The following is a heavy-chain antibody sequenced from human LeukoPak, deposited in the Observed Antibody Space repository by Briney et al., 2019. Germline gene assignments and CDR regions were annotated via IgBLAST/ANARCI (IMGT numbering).Heavy chain of an antibody. V-gene: IGHV4-61*02. CDR2: IYTSGST. D-gene: IGHD6-6*01. CDR1: GGSLSSGSYY. Sequence: SQTLSLTCTVSGGSLSSGSYYWSWIRQPAGKGLEWIGRIYTSGSTNYNPSLKSRVTISVDTSKNQFSLKLSSVTAADTAVYYCARGLYSSSPENLDYWGQGTLVTVSS. CDR3: ARGLYSSSPENLDY. J-gene: IGHJ4*02.